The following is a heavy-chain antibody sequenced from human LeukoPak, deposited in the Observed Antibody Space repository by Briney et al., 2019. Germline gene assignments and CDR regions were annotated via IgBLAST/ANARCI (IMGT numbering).Heavy chain of an antibody. V-gene: IGHV1-8*03. D-gene: IGHD6-13*01. CDR2: VNPNSGNT. CDR3: ARSYSSSFDAFDI. Sequence: ASVKVSCKASGYTFTSYDVNWVRQATGQGLEWMGWVNPNSGNTGYAQKFQGRVTITRNTSISTAYMELSSLRSEDTAVYYCARSYSSSFDAFDIWGQGTMVTVSS. J-gene: IGHJ3*02. CDR1: GYTFTSYD.